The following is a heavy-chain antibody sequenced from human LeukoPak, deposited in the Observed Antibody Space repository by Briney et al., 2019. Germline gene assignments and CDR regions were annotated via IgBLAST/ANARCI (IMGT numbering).Heavy chain of an antibody. Sequence: SETLSLTCTVSGDSISSGGYSWSWIRQPPGKGLEWIGYIYHIGYISQSGNIYQNPSLKSRVTISLDTSRNQFSLKLSSVTAADTAVYYCARAPIVVVPAAFDAFDIWGQGTMVTVSS. J-gene: IGHJ3*02. V-gene: IGHV4-30-2*01. CDR1: GDSISSGGYS. D-gene: IGHD2-2*01. CDR2: ISQSGNI. CDR3: ARAPIVVVPAAFDAFDI.